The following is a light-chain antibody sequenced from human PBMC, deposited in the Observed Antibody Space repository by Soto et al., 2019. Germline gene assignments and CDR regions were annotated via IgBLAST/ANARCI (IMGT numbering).Light chain of an antibody. CDR2: DAS. Sequence: EIVLTQSPVTLSLSPGERATLSCRASQTISNYLAWYQQKPGQPPRLLIHDASNRATGIPARFSGSGFGTDFTLTISSLEPEDFAVYCCQQRSDWPLTFGGWTKVDIK. CDR3: QQRSDWPLT. CDR1: QTISNY. J-gene: IGKJ4*01. V-gene: IGKV3-11*01.